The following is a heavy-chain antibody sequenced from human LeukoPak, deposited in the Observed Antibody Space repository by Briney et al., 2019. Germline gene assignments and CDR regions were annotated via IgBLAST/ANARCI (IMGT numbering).Heavy chain of an antibody. V-gene: IGHV4-28*01. Sequence: SDTLSLTCAVSGYSISSSNWWGWIRQPPGKGLEWIGYIYYSGSTNYNPSLKSRVTISVDTSKNQFSLKLSSVTAADTAVYYCARFPTVVAANNWFDPWGQGTLVTVSS. CDR3: ARFPTVVAANNWFDP. CDR2: IYYSGST. D-gene: IGHD2-15*01. CDR1: GYSISSSNW. J-gene: IGHJ5*02.